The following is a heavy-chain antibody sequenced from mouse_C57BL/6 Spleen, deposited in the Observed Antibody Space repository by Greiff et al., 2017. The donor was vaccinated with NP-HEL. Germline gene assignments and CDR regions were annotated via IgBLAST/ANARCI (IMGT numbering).Heavy chain of an antibody. CDR3: VRHAVVAPMDY. CDR1: GFSFNTYA. V-gene: IGHV10-1*01. CDR2: IRSKSNNYAT. Sequence: EVQLVESGGGLVQPKGSLKLSCAASGFSFNTYAMNWVRQAPGKGLEWVARIRSKSNNYATYYADSVKDRFTISRDDSESMLYLQMNNLKTEDTAMYYCVRHAVVAPMDYWGQGTSVTVSS. J-gene: IGHJ4*01. D-gene: IGHD1-1*01.